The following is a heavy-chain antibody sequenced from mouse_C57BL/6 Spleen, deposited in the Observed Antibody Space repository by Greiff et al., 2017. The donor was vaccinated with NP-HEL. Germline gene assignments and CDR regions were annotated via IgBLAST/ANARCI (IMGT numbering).Heavy chain of an antibody. Sequence: EVKVEESGGGLVQPGGSMKLSCVVFGFTFSNYRMNWVRQSPEKGLEWVAQIRLKSDNYATHYAESVKGRFTNSRDDSKSSVYLQMNNLRAEDTGIYYCTSYYSKAMDYWGQGTSVTVSS. J-gene: IGHJ4*01. CDR3: TSYYSKAMDY. V-gene: IGHV6-3*01. CDR2: IRLKSDNYAT. CDR1: GFTFSNYR. D-gene: IGHD2-5*01.